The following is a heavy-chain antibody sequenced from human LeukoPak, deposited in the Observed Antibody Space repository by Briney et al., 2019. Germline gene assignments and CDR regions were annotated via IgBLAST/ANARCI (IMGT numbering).Heavy chain of an antibody. CDR3: ARDDNYYGSGSYVGY. Sequence: EASVKVSCKASGYTFTGYYMHWVRQAPGQGLEWMGWINPNSGGTNYAQKFQGRVTMTRDTSISTAYMELSRLRSDDTAVYYCARDDNYYGSGSYVGYWGQGTLVTVSS. V-gene: IGHV1-2*02. D-gene: IGHD3-10*01. J-gene: IGHJ4*02. CDR2: INPNSGGT. CDR1: GYTFTGYY.